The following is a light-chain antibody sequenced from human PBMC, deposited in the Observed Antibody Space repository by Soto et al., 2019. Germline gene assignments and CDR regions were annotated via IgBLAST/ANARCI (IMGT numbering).Light chain of an antibody. CDR2: EVT. CDR3: SSYTTSSTLV. J-gene: IGLJ3*02. Sequence: QSVLTQPASVSGSPGQSITISCTGTSSDVGPYNYVSWYQHHPGKAPKLLIYEVTKRPSGVSNRFSGSKSGNTASLTISGLQAKDEADYYCSSYTTSSTLVFGGGTKVTVL. V-gene: IGLV2-14*01. CDR1: SSDVGPYNY.